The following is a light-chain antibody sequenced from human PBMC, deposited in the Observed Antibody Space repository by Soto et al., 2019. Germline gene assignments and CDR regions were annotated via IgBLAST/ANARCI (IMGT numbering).Light chain of an antibody. CDR1: QDINRW. CDR2: NAD. J-gene: IGKJ1*01. V-gene: IGKV1-5*01. CDR3: QLYNSYSEA. Sequence: DIQMTQSPSTLSASVGDRVTITCRASQDINRWLAWYQQKPGKAPKILIYNADTLESGVPSRFSGSGYGTEFILTISSLQPDDFATYYCQLYNSYSEAFGQGTKVDIK.